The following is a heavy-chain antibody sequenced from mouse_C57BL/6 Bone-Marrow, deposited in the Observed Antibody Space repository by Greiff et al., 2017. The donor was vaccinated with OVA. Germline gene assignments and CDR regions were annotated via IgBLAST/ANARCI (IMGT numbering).Heavy chain of an antibody. V-gene: IGHV5-6*02. Sequence: DVMLVESGGDLVKPGGSLKLSCAASGFTFSSYGMSWVRQTPDKRLEWVVTISSGGSYTYYPDSVKGRFTISRDNAKNTLYLQMSSLKSEDTAMYYCARQRVYDGYWGQGTTLTVSS. CDR1: GFTFSSYG. CDR2: ISSGGSYT. J-gene: IGHJ2*01. CDR3: ARQRVYDGY. D-gene: IGHD2-3*01.